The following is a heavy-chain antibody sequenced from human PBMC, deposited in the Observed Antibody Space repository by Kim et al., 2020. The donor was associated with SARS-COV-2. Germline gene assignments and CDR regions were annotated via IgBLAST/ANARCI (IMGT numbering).Heavy chain of an antibody. Sequence: SETLSLTCTVSGGSVSSGSYYWSWIRQPPGKGLEWIGYIYYSGSTNYNPPLKSRVTISVDTSKNQFSLKLSSVTAADTAVYYCAREGRTVTTDWFDPWGQGTLVTVSS. CDR3: AREGRTVTTDWFDP. CDR2: IYYSGST. V-gene: IGHV4-61*01. D-gene: IGHD4-17*01. J-gene: IGHJ5*02. CDR1: GGSVSSGSYY.